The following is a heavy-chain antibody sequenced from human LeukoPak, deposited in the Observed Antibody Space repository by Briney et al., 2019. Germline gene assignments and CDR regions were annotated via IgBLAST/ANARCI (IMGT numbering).Heavy chain of an antibody. V-gene: IGHV4-59*08. Sequence: SETLSLTCTVSGGSISSYYWSWIRQPPGKGLGWIGYIYYSGSTNYNPSLKSRVTISVDTSKNQFSLKLSSVTAADTAVYYCARGVLLWFGEHDAFDIWGQGTMVTVSS. CDR3: ARGVLLWFGEHDAFDI. D-gene: IGHD3-10*01. CDR1: GGSISSYY. J-gene: IGHJ3*02. CDR2: IYYSGST.